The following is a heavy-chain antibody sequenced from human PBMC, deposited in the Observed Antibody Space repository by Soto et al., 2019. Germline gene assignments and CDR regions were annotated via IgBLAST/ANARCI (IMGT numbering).Heavy chain of an antibody. CDR2: INPKSGGT. J-gene: IGHJ6*02. CDR1: GYSFTDYH. D-gene: IGHD2-21*01. Sequence: ASVKVSCKASGYSFTDYHIHWVRQAPGQGLEWLGRINPKSGGTSTAQKFQGWVTMTTDTSISTASMELTRLTSDDTAIYYCARLSGDHSAFFSYGMDAWGQGTTVTV. V-gene: IGHV1-2*04. CDR3: ARLSGDHSAFFSYGMDA.